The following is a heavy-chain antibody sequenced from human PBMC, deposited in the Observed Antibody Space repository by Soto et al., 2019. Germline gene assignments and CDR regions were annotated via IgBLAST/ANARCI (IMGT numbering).Heavy chain of an antibody. D-gene: IGHD4-17*01. CDR2: IIPIFGTA. V-gene: IGHV1-69*12. J-gene: IGHJ5*02. Sequence: QVQLVQSGAEVKKPGSSVKVSCKASGGTFSSYAISWVRQAPGHGLAWMGGIIPIFGTANYAQKFQGRVTITAEESTGTAYMELSSIRSEDTAVYYCARRATVTKMPGWFDPWGQGTLVTVSS. CDR3: ARRATVTKMPGWFDP. CDR1: GGTFSSYA.